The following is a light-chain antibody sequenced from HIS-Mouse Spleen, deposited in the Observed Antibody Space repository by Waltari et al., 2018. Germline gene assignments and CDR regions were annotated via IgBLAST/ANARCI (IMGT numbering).Light chain of an antibody. CDR2: DVS. CDR3: SSYTSSSTHWV. J-gene: IGLJ3*02. V-gene: IGLV2-14*03. Sequence: QSALTQPASVSGSPGQSITISCTGPSRDVGGYNYVSWYQQHPRKAPKLMIYDVSNRPSGVSNRFSGSKSGNTASLTISGLQAEDEADYYCSSYTSSSTHWVFGGGTKLTVL. CDR1: SRDVGGYNY.